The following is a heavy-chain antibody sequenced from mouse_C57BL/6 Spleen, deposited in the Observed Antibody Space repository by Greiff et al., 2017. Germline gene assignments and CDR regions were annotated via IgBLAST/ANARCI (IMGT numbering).Heavy chain of an antibody. Sequence: QVQLLESGAELVKPGASVKVSCKASGYTFTSDWMHWVKQRPGQGLEWIGRIHPSDSDTNYNQKFKGKATLTVDKSSSTAYLQLSRLTSENSGDYYCASVYYDYGPLAYWGQGTLVTVSA. CDR1: GYTFTSDW. CDR3: ASVYYDYGPLAY. J-gene: IGHJ3*01. D-gene: IGHD2-4*01. V-gene: IGHV1-74*01. CDR2: IHPSDSDT.